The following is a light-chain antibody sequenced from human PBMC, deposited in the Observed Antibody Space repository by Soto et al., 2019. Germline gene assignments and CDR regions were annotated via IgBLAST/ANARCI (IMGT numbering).Light chain of an antibody. CDR3: QQYNYCPS. V-gene: IGKV3-15*01. Sequence: EILMTQSPATLSVSPGERATLSCRASQSLNGNLAWYQQKPGQAPRLLISRASTSATDIPASFTGSGSGTEVTLTIDSLQSEDFAVYYCQQYNYCPSFGQGTMVEIK. CDR1: QSLNGN. CDR2: RAS. J-gene: IGKJ1*01.